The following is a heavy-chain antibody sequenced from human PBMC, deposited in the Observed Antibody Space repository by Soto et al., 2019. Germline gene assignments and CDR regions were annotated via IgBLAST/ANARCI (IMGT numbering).Heavy chain of an antibody. CDR2: ISYDGSNK. CDR1: GFTFSSYG. D-gene: IGHD3-22*01. V-gene: IGHV3-30*18. CDR3: AKDLADYYDSSGYYLDY. J-gene: IGHJ4*02. Sequence: PGGSLRLSCAASGFTFSSYGMHWVRQAPGKGLEWVAVISYDGSNKYYADSVKGRFTISRDNSKNTLYLQMNSLRAEDTAVYYCAKDLADYYDSSGYYLDYWGQGTLVTVSS.